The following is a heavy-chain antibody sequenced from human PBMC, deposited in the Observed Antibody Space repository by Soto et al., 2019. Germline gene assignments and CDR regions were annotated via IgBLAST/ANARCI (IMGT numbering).Heavy chain of an antibody. CDR1: GGTFSSYA. J-gene: IGHJ6*02. CDR2: IIPIFGTA. D-gene: IGHD6-13*01. CDR3: AYSSSWYGNYYYGMDV. V-gene: IGHV1-69*01. Sequence: QVQLVQSGAEVKKPGSSVKVSCKASGGTFSSYAISWVRQAPGQGPEWLGGIIPIFGTANYAQKFKGRVTSTAEESTSTADRELSRLRSEDTAVYYCAYSSSWYGNYYYGMDVWGQGTTVTVSS.